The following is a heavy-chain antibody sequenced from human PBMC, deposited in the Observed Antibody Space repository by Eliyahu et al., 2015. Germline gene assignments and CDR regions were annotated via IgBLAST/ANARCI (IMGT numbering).Heavy chain of an antibody. CDR2: IYSGGST. D-gene: IGHD2-15*01. Sequence: EVQLVESGGGLVQPGGSLRLSCAASGFTVSXXXMRWVRQAPGKGLEWVSVIYSGGSTYYADSVKGRFTISRHNSKNTLYLQMNSLRAEDTAVYYCARDLRMRLGLGPYYYYGMDVWGQGTTVTVSS. J-gene: IGHJ6*02. CDR3: ARDLRMRLGLGPYYYYGMDV. V-gene: IGHV3-53*04. CDR1: GFTVSXXX.